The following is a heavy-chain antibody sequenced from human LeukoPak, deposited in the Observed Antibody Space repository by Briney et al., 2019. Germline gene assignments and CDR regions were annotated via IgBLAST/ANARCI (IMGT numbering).Heavy chain of an antibody. J-gene: IGHJ5*02. V-gene: IGHV3-7*01. CDR2: IKEDGSAQ. CDR3: ATSSNAPGNH. CDR1: GFTFSSYG. D-gene: IGHD2-2*01. Sequence: GGSLRLSCAASGFTFSSYGMHWVRQAPGKGLEWVANIKEDGSAQYYVGSVKGRFTISRDNAKNSLNLQRNSLRAEDTAVYYCATSSNAPGNHWGQGTLVTVSS.